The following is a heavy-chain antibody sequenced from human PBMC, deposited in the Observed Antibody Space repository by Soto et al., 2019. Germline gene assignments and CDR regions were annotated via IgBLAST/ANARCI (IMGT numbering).Heavy chain of an antibody. CDR3: ARASDSSGYYSYAY. J-gene: IGHJ4*02. D-gene: IGHD3-22*01. CDR1: GGSISSGGYS. V-gene: IGHV4-30-2*01. Sequence: QLQLQESGSGLVKPSQTLSLICAVSGGSISSGGYSWSWIRQPPGKGLERIGYFYHSGSTYYNPSLKSRVSISVDRSKNQFSLKLSSVTAADTAVYYCARASDSSGYYSYAYWGQGILVTVSS. CDR2: FYHSGST.